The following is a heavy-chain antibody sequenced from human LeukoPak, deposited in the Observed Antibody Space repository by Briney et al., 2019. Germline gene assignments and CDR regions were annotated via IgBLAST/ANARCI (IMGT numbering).Heavy chain of an antibody. D-gene: IGHD3-9*01. CDR1: GGSFSGYY. V-gene: IGHV4-34*01. Sequence: PSETLSLTCAVYGGSFSGYYWSWIRQSPGKGLEWIGEINHSGSTNYNPSLKSRVTISVDTSKNQFSLKLSSVTAADTAVYYCARALGYDILTGYSYYYYYMDVWGKGTTVTISS. J-gene: IGHJ6*03. CDR2: INHSGST. CDR3: ARALGYDILTGYSYYYYYMDV.